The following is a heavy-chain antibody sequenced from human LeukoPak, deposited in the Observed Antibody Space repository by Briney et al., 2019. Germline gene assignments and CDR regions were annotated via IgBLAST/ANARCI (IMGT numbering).Heavy chain of an antibody. CDR3: ARADYYDTRGAFDI. V-gene: IGHV4-34*01. J-gene: IGHJ3*02. Sequence: SETLSLTCAVYGGSFSGYYWSWIRQPPGKGLEWIGEINHSGSTNYNPSLKSRVTISVDTSKNQFSLKLSSVTAADTAVYYCARADYYDTRGAFDIWGHGTMVTVSS. CDR2: INHSGST. CDR1: GGSFSGYY. D-gene: IGHD3-22*01.